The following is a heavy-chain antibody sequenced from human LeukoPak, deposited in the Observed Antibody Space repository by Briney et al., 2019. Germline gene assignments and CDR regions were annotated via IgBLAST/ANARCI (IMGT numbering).Heavy chain of an antibody. CDR3: ARSTDRRDGYNIIDY. J-gene: IGHJ4*02. CDR2: IWYDGSNK. CDR1: GFTFSSYG. V-gene: IGHV3-33*01. D-gene: IGHD5-24*01. Sequence: GRSLRLSCAASGFTFSSYGMHWVHQAPGKGLEWVAVIWYDGSNKYYADSVKGRFTISRDNSKNTLYLQMNSLRAEDTAVYYCARSTDRRDGYNIIDYWGQGTLVTVSS.